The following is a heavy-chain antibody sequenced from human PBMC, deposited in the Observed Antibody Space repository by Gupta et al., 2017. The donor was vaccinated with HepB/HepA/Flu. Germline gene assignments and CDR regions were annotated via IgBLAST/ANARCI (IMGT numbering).Heavy chain of an antibody. CDR3: TKKRTGYYPLDY. Sequence: EVQLLESGGGLVQPGGSLRLSCSASGFTFSDYAMNWIRQAPGKGLEWVSSIGGSDGKTYYADSAKGRFTISRDNSKNTLYLQMNSLRAEDTALYYCTKKRTGYYPLDYWGQGTLVTVSS. V-gene: IGHV3-23*01. J-gene: IGHJ4*02. CDR1: GFTFSDYA. CDR2: IGGSDGKT. D-gene: IGHD2-15*01.